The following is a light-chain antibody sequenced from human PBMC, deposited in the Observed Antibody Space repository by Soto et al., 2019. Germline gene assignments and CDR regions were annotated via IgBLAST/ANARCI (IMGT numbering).Light chain of an antibody. CDR1: QSLVHSDGSTY. CDR3: MQGTHWPRT. V-gene: IGKV2-30*02. J-gene: IGKJ1*01. CDR2: EVS. Sequence: DVVITRSPLSLPVTLGQPASISCRSSQSLVHSDGSTYLTWYQQRPGQSPRRLIYEVSNRDSGVPDRFSASGSGTDFTLKISRVEAEDVGVYFCMQGTHWPRTFGQGTEVEIK.